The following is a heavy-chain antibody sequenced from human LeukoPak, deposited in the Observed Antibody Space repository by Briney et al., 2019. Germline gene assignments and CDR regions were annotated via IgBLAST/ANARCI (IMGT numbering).Heavy chain of an antibody. CDR2: IRYDGSNK. D-gene: IGHD3-22*01. CDR1: GFTFSSYG. J-gene: IGHJ4*02. V-gene: IGHV3-30*02. CDR3: AKDVTYYYDSSGYPQN. Sequence: PGGSLRLSCAASGFTFSSYGMHWVRQAPGKGLEWVAFIRYDGSNKYYADSVKGRFTISRDSSKNTLYLQMNSLRAEDTAVYYCAKDVTYYYDSSGYPQNWGQGTLVTVSS.